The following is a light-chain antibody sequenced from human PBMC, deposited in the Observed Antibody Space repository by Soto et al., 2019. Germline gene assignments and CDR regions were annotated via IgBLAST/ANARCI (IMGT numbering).Light chain of an antibody. CDR1: QSVSSNY. V-gene: IGKV3-20*01. CDR2: GAS. CDR3: QQYSRLPRT. Sequence: IVLTQSPGTLSVSPGESATLACRASQSVSSNYLAWYQQKPGQPPRLLIYGASSRATGIPDRFSGSGSGADFTLTILRLEPEEFAVYYCQQYSRLPRTFGQGTRVDIK. J-gene: IGKJ1*01.